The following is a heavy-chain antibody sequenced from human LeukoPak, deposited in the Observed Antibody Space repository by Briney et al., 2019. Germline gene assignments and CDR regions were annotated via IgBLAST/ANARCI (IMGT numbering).Heavy chain of an antibody. Sequence: PGGSLRLPCAASGFTFSSYGMSWVRQAPGKGLEWVSAISGSGGSTYYADSVKGRFTISRDNSKNTLYLQMNSLRAEDTAVYYCAKDLDYYDSSGYRTGDAFDIWGQGTMVTVSS. V-gene: IGHV3-23*01. CDR2: ISGSGGST. CDR1: GFTFSSYG. CDR3: AKDLDYYDSSGYRTGDAFDI. D-gene: IGHD3-22*01. J-gene: IGHJ3*02.